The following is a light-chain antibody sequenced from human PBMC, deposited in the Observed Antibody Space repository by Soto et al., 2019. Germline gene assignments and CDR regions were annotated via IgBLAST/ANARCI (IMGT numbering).Light chain of an antibody. CDR3: ISYTRSSTYV. CDR1: SSDIGGYNY. J-gene: IGLJ1*01. Sequence: QSALTQPASVSGSPGQSITISCTGTSSDIGGYNYVSWYQQHPGKAPKLMIYDVSNRPSGVSNRFSGSKSGNTASLTISGLQAEDEAEYYCISYTRSSTYVFGTGTKVTVL. V-gene: IGLV2-14*01. CDR2: DVS.